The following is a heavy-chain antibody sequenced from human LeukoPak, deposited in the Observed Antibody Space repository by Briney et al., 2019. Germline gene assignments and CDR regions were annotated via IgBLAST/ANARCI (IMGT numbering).Heavy chain of an antibody. D-gene: IGHD5-24*01. V-gene: IGHV3-74*01. CDR2: INSDGSST. CDR1: GFTFSSYW. CDR3: ARDPGDGYNEIVFDY. J-gene: IGHJ4*02. Sequence: GGSLRLSCAAFGFTFSSYWMHWVRQAPGKGLVWVSRINSDGSSTSYADSVKGRFTISRDNAKNTLYLQMNSLRAEDTAVYYCARDPGDGYNEIVFDYWGQGTLVTVSS.